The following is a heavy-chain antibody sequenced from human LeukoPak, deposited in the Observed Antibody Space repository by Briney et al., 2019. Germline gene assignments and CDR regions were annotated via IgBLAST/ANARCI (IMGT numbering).Heavy chain of an antibody. Sequence: ASVNVSCKASGYTFINYDINWVRQATGHGLEWMGWMNPNSGNTGYAQKLQGRVTMTTDTSTSTAYMELRSLRSDDTAVYYCARDSRVYDFWSGSDYWGQGTLVTVSS. V-gene: IGHV1-8*02. CDR3: ARDSRVYDFWSGSDY. D-gene: IGHD3-3*01. CDR2: MNPNSGNT. J-gene: IGHJ4*02. CDR1: GYTFINYD.